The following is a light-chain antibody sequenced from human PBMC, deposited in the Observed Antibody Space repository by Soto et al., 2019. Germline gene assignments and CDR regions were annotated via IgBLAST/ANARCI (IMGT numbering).Light chain of an antibody. Sequence: QSALTQPPSASGSPGQSVTISCTGSSSDVGHYNFVSWYQQHPGKGPKLIIYEVSKRPSGVPDRFSGSKSGNTASLSVSGLQDEDEADYFCNAQADNGKHVFGTGTKLTVL. CDR1: SSDVGHYNF. CDR2: EVS. V-gene: IGLV2-8*01. J-gene: IGLJ1*01. CDR3: NAQADNGKHV.